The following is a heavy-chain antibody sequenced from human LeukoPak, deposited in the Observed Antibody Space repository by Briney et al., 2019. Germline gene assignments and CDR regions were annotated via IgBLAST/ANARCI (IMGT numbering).Heavy chain of an antibody. CDR2: INAGNGNT. J-gene: IGHJ4*02. D-gene: IGHD5-18*01. Sequence: ASVKVSCKASGYTFTSYAVHWVRQAPGQRREGMGWINAGNGNTKYLQKFQGRVTITRDTSASTAYMELNSVRSEDTAVYYCARGTERQLWPTHYFHYWGQGTLVTVSS. V-gene: IGHV1-3*01. CDR3: ARGTERQLWPTHYFHY. CDR1: GYTFTSYA.